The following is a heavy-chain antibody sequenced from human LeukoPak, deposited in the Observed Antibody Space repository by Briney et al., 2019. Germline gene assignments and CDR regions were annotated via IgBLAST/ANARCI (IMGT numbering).Heavy chain of an antibody. CDR1: GGSIIGYY. CDR3: ASNEVVPAAIMGTPYYYYYGMDV. CDR2: INHSGST. J-gene: IGHJ6*02. D-gene: IGHD2-2*02. Sequence: SETLSLTCTVSGGSIIGYYWNWIGQPPGKGLEWIGEINHSGSTNYNPSLKSRVTISVDTSKNQFSLKLSSVTAADTVVYYCASNEVVPAAIMGTPYYYYYGMDVWGQGTTVTVSS. V-gene: IGHV4-34*01.